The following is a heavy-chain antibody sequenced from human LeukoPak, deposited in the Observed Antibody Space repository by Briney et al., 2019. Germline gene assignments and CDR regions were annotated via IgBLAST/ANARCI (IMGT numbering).Heavy chain of an antibody. CDR2: ISGSGGST. V-gene: IGHV3-23*01. CDR3: AKDFVGSYSNPIDH. J-gene: IGHJ4*02. Sequence: PGGSLRLSCAASGFTFSSYAMSWVRQAPGRGLEWVSAISGSGGSTYYADSVKGRFTISRDNSKNTLYLQMNSLRAEDTAVYYCAKDFVGSYSNPIDHWGQGTLVTVSS. CDR1: GFTFSSYA. D-gene: IGHD6-13*01.